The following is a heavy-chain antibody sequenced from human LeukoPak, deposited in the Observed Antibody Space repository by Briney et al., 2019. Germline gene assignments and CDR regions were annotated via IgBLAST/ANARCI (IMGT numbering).Heavy chain of an antibody. D-gene: IGHD3-10*01. Sequence: ASVKVSCKASGYTFTNFAMNWVRQAPGQGLEWMGWINTNTGNPTYVQGFTGRFVFSLDTSVSTAYLQISSLKAEDTAVYYCARTTEEYYGSGKSRKYYSYYYYMDVWGKGTTVTVSS. CDR2: INTNTGNP. CDR3: ARTTEEYYGSGKSRKYYSYYYYMDV. CDR1: GYTFTNFA. V-gene: IGHV7-4-1*02. J-gene: IGHJ6*03.